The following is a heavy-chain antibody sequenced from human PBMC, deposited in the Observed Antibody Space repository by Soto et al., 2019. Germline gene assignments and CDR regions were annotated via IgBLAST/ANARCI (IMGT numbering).Heavy chain of an antibody. D-gene: IGHD6-13*01. CDR2: ISDTGASA. Sequence: GGSLRLSCAASGFTFKESAMNWVRQAPGKGLEWVASISDTGASAWYAESVRGRLTISRDNAKNSLYLQMNSLRAEDTAVYYCARASTSSSWTYYFDYRGQGTLVTVSS. CDR3: ARASTSSSWTYYFDY. J-gene: IGHJ4*02. CDR1: GFTFKESA. V-gene: IGHV3-23*01.